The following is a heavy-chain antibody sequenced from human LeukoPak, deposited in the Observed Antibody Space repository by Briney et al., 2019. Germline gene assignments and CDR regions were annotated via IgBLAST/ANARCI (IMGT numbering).Heavy chain of an antibody. CDR3: ARDRRRERLHAFDI. Sequence: SETLSLTCTVSGGSITSNFWSWIRQPPGQGLQWVAYTHYSDHTNYNPSLKSRVTISVDTSKNQLSLMLSSVSAADTAVYYCARDRRRERLHAFDIWGQGTMVTVSS. V-gene: IGHV4-59*01. CDR2: THYSDHT. J-gene: IGHJ3*02. CDR1: GGSITSNF. D-gene: IGHD1-1*01.